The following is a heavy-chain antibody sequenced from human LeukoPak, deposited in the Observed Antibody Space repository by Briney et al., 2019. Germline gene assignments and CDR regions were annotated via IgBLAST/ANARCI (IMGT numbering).Heavy chain of an antibody. CDR3: ARHLIAGGDSSGSRGAFDI. J-gene: IGHJ3*02. CDR1: GGSISSYY. D-gene: IGHD3-22*01. CDR2: IYYSGST. Sequence: PSETLSLTCTVSGGSISSYYWSWIRQPPGKGLEWIGYIYYSGSTNYNPSLKSRVTISVDTSKNQFSLKLSSVTAADTAVYYCARHLIAGGDSSGSRGAFDIWGQGTMVTVSS. V-gene: IGHV4-59*08.